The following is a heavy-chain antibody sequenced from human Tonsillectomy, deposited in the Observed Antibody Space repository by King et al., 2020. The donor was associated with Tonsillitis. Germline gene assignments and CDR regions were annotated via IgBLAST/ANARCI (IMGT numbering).Heavy chain of an antibody. Sequence: VQLQQWGTGLLKPSETLSLTCAVYGGSFSGYYSSWIRQPPGKGLEWIGEINDSGSTNYNPSLESRVTMSVDTSKNQFSLKLTSVTAADTAVYYCTRVPIRGSSGFLLDSWGQGTLLAVSS. J-gene: IGHJ4*02. D-gene: IGHD6-13*01. CDR3: TRVPIRGSSGFLLDS. V-gene: IGHV4-34*01. CDR2: INDSGST. CDR1: GGSFSGYY.